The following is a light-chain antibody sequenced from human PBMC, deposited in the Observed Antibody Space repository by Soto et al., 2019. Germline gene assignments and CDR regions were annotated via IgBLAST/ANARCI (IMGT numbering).Light chain of an antibody. J-gene: IGKJ3*01. Sequence: EIVLTQSPGTLSLSPGERATLSCRPSQSLAGRYLAWYQQKPGQAPRLLIYGASSRATDIPDRFSGSGSGTEFTLTITSLEPEDYAVYFCQQGYTFGPGTKVDI. CDR3: QQGYT. CDR2: GAS. V-gene: IGKV3-20*01. CDR1: QSLAGRY.